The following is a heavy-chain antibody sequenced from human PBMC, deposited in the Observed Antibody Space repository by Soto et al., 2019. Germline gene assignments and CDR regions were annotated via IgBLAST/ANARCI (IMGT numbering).Heavy chain of an antibody. Sequence: GGSLRLSCAASGFTFSSYSMNWVRQAPGKGLEWVSSISSSSSYIYYADSVKGRFTISRDNAKNSLYLQMNSLRAEDTAVYYCARDSMVRGVPNYYYYYGMDVWGQGTTVTVSS. V-gene: IGHV3-21*01. CDR3: ARDSMVRGVPNYYYYYGMDV. D-gene: IGHD3-10*01. CDR2: ISSSSSYI. J-gene: IGHJ6*02. CDR1: GFTFSSYS.